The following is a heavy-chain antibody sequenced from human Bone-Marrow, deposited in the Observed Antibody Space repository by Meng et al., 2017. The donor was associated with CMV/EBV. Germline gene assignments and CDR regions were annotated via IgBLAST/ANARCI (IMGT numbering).Heavy chain of an antibody. Sequence: SETLSLTCAVYGGSFSGYYWSWIRQPPGKGLEWIGEINHSGSPNYNPSLKSRVTISVDTSKNQFSLKLSSVTAADTAVYYCARGRDYYGSGSYYKGLDYWGQGTLVTVSS. CDR3: ARGRDYYGSGSYYKGLDY. V-gene: IGHV4-34*01. D-gene: IGHD3-10*01. CDR2: INHSGSP. CDR1: GGSFSGYY. J-gene: IGHJ4*02.